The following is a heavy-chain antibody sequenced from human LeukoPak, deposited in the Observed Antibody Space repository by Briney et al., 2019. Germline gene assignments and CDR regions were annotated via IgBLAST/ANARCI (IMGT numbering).Heavy chain of an antibody. J-gene: IGHJ4*02. Sequence: ASVKVSCKASGYTFTGYYMHWVRQAPGQGLEWMGWINPNSGGTHYAQKFQGWVTMTRDTSISTAYMELSRLRSDDTAVYYCAREGYFEGGFFDYWGQGTLVTVSS. CDR2: INPNSGGT. CDR1: GYTFTGYY. D-gene: IGHD3-9*01. CDR3: AREGYFEGGFFDY. V-gene: IGHV1-2*04.